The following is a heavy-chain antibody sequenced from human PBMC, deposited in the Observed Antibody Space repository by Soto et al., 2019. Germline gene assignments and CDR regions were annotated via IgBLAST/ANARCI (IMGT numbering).Heavy chain of an antibody. D-gene: IGHD3-16*01. V-gene: IGHV3-15*07. CDR1: GFTFSNAW. J-gene: IGHJ4*02. CDR3: TTHSVGGSFDY. Sequence: GSLRLSCAASGFTFSNAWMNWVRQAPGKGLEWVGRIKPKADGEATDYAAPVKGTFTISRDESRNTLYLQMNSLKTEDTAVYYCTTHSVGGSFDYWGQGTLVTVSS. CDR2: IKPKADGEAT.